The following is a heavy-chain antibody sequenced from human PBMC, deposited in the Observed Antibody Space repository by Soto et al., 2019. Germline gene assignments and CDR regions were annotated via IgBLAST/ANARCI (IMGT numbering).Heavy chain of an antibody. J-gene: IGHJ4*01. Sequence: ASVKVSCKASGYTCSDYGISWLRQATGQGLEWMGWISAYNGNTNYAQKLQGRVTMTTDTSTSTAYMELRSLRSDDTAVYYCARDSPGGWFPLGRGYYFDSWG. CDR2: ISAYNGNT. CDR3: ARDSPGGWFPLGRGYYFDS. D-gene: IGHD2-15*01. V-gene: IGHV1-18*01. CDR1: GYTCSDYG.